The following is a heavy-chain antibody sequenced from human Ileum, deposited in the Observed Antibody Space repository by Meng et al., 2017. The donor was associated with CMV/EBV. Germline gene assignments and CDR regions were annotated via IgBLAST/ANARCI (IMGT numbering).Heavy chain of an antibody. CDR1: VFPFGSYY. CDR3: ARGNYGFDY. V-gene: IGHV3-11*01. J-gene: IGHJ4*02. CDR2: ITGSGDII. D-gene: IGHD4-17*01. Sequence: LRLAFSASVFPFGSYYMTWVRQAPGKGLEWVSYITGSGDIIYYADSVKGRFTISRDHAKSSLYLEINSLRAEDTAVYYCARGNYGFDYWGQGTLVTVSS.